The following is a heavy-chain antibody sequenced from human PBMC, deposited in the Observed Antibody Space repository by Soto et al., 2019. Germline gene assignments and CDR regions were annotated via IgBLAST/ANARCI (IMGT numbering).Heavy chain of an antibody. Sequence: PGRSLRLSCAASGFIFENFGMSWVRQAPGKGLEWISSISGSGFKKYYADSVKGRFTISRDNSTSTVYLELNNLSAEDTAVYHCAKNQGVELVPLATVDWFDPWGQGSVVTVSS. D-gene: IGHD1-26*01. V-gene: IGHV3-23*01. CDR1: GFIFENFG. CDR2: ISGSGFKK. CDR3: AKNQGVELVPLATVDWFDP. J-gene: IGHJ5*02.